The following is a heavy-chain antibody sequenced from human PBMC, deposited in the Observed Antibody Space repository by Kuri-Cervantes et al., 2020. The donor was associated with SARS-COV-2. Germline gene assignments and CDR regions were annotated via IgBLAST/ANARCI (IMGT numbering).Heavy chain of an antibody. J-gene: IGHJ4*02. Sequence: GGSLRLSCAASGFTFSSYAMSWVRQAPGKGLEWVSAISGSGGSTYYADSVKGRFTISRDNSKNTLYLQMNGLRAEDTAVYYCAKFSDCSSTSCYTGWWDYWGQGTLVTVSS. CDR1: GFTFSSYA. CDR3: AKFSDCSSTSCYTGWWDY. D-gene: IGHD2-2*02. CDR2: ISGSGGST. V-gene: IGHV3-23*01.